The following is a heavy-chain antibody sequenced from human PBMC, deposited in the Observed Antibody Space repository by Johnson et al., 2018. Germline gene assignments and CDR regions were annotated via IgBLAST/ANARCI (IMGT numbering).Heavy chain of an antibody. V-gene: IGHV3-33*06. J-gene: IGHJ6*02. CDR3: AKYSSSSNYYYGMDV. D-gene: IGHD6-6*01. Sequence: QVQLVQSGGGVVQXGRSLRLSCAASGFTFSNYGMHWVRQAPGKGLEWVAVIWYDGSNKYYADSVKGRFTISRDNSKNTLYLQMNSLRAEDTAVYYCAKYSSSSNYYYGMDVWGQGTTVTVSS. CDR2: IWYDGSNK. CDR1: GFTFSNYG.